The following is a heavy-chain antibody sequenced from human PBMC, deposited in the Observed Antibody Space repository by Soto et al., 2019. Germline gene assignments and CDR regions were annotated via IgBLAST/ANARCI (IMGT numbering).Heavy chain of an antibody. Sequence: QLQLQESGPGLVKPSETLSLTCTVSGGSISSRSYYWGWIRQPPGKGLEWIGSIHYSGSTYYNPSLRIRVTISGDTSENQFSLKLSSVTAADTAVYYCAVSGSSSAWYFDLWGRGTLVTVSS. J-gene: IGHJ2*01. V-gene: IGHV4-39*01. CDR2: IHYSGST. CDR3: AVSGSSSAWYFDL. CDR1: GGSISSRSYY. D-gene: IGHD1-26*01.